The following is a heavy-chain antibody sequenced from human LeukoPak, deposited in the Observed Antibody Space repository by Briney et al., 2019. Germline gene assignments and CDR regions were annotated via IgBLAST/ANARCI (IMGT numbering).Heavy chain of an antibody. V-gene: IGHV1-18*01. CDR2: ISAYNGNT. Sequence: ASVKVSCKASGYTFTSYGISWVRQAPGQGLEWMGWISAYNGNTNYAQKLQGRVTMTTDTSTSTVYMELSSLRSEDTAVYYCARDSCSGGSCYTNWFDPWGQGTLVTVSS. CDR3: ARDSCSGGSCYTNWFDP. J-gene: IGHJ5*02. CDR1: GYTFTSYG. D-gene: IGHD2-15*01.